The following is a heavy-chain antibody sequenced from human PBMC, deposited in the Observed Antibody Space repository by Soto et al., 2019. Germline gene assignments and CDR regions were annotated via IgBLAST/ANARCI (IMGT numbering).Heavy chain of an antibody. J-gene: IGHJ6*02. CDR3: ARDLIVAGRDNYGMDV. V-gene: IGHV1-2*02. CDR2: INPNSSGT. CDR1: GYSLRSNY. Sequence: QVQLVQSGAEVKKPGASVKVSCKASGYSLRSNYVHWVRQAPGQGLERMGWINPNSSGTVYAQKFQGRVSMTRDASLTTAYMQLNRLTSDDTAVYYCARDLIVAGRDNYGMDVWGQGTTVTVSS. D-gene: IGHD5-12*01.